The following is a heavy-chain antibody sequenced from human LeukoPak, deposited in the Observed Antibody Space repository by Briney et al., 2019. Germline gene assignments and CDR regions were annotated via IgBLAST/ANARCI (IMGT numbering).Heavy chain of an antibody. Sequence: GGSLRLSCAASGFTFSSYGMHWVRQAPGKGLEWVAVISYDGSNKYYADSVKGRFTISRDNSKNTLYLQMNSLRAEDTAVYYCARASSNRWLQLNIPGDYWGQGTLVTVSS. CDR3: ARASSNRWLQLNIPGDY. CDR2: ISYDGSNK. CDR1: GFTFSSYG. V-gene: IGHV3-30*03. J-gene: IGHJ4*02. D-gene: IGHD5-24*01.